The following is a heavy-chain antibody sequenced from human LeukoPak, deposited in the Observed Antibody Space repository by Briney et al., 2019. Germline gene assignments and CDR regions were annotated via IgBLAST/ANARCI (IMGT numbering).Heavy chain of an antibody. J-gene: IGHJ3*02. CDR3: ARDLTGPMTTVTSGAFDI. CDR2: MIPIFGTA. Sequence: SVKVSCXASGGTFSSYAISWVRQAPGQGLVWMGGMIPIFGTANYAQKFQGRVTITTDESTSTAYMELSSLRSEDTAVYYCARDLTGPMTTVTSGAFDIWGQGTMVTVSS. V-gene: IGHV1-69*05. D-gene: IGHD4-17*01. CDR1: GGTFSSYA.